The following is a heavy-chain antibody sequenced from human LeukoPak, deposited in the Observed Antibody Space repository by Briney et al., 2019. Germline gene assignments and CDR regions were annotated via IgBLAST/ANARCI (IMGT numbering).Heavy chain of an antibody. CDR1: GFTFSSYG. D-gene: IGHD1-26*01. Sequence: GGSLRLSCAASGFTFSSYGMSWVRQAPGKGLEWVSAISGSGGSTYYADSVTGRFNISRDNSKNTLYLQMNSLRAEDTAVYYCARGGSYLSAFDIWGQGTMVTVSS. CDR2: ISGSGGST. J-gene: IGHJ3*02. V-gene: IGHV3-23*01. CDR3: ARGGSYLSAFDI.